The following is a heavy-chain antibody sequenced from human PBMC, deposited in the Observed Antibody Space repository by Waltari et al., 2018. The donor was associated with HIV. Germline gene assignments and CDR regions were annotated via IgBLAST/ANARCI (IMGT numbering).Heavy chain of an antibody. J-gene: IGHJ6*02. CDR3: AKDKAYNNAHRTLDV. CDR1: GFDITGFG. D-gene: IGHD4-4*01. CDR2: TLYSGPRE. V-gene: IGHV3-30*18. Sequence: QVVESGGGVVQPGGSLRRSCEAAGFDITGFGVHWVRQAPCKGLEWVAVTLYSGPRESYADSVKGRFTVSRDDVKSTVYLQMNSLRVEDTSIYYCAKDKAYNNAHRTLDVWGQGTTVTVSS.